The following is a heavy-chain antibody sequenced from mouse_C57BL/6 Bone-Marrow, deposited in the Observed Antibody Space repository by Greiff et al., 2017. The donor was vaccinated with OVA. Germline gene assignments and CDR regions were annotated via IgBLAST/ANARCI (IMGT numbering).Heavy chain of an antibody. D-gene: IGHD1-1*01. CDR3: TSPYYYGSSYMAMDY. V-gene: IGHV1-15*01. J-gene: IGHJ4*01. CDR1: GYTFTDYE. CDR2: IDPETGGT. Sequence: QVQLKQSGAELVRPGASVTLSCKASGYTFTDYEMHWVKQTPVHGLEWIGAIDPETGGTAYNQKFKGKAILTADKSSSTAYMELRSLTSEDSAVYYCTSPYYYGSSYMAMDYWGQGTSVTVSS.